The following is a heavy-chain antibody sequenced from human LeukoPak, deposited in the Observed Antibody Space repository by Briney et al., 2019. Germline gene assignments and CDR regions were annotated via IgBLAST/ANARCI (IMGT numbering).Heavy chain of an antibody. CDR1: GFSFATYD. CDR3: ARSPPDFFFARGYYIDA. J-gene: IGHJ4*02. V-gene: IGHV3-13*04. Sequence: GGSPRLSCSASGFSFATYDMNWVRQAPGGGLEWISSIGTTGDTHYPDSLKGRFTISRENAKNSVYLQMHTLGVGDTAVYYCARSPPDFFFARGYYIDAWGQGTLVTVSS. D-gene: IGHD3-3*01. CDR2: IGTTGDT.